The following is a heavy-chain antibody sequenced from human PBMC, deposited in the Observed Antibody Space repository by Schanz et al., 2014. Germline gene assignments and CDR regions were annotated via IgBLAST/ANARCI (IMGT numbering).Heavy chain of an antibody. CDR3: AKDLISGWSGFDY. D-gene: IGHD6-19*01. CDR2: TYSGGST. CDR1: GFTFSSYG. J-gene: IGHJ4*02. Sequence: QVQLLESGGGVVQPGRSRRLSCEASGFTFSSYGMHWVRQAPGKGLEWVSITYSGGSTYYADSVKGRFTISRDNSKNTLYLLMNSLRAEDTAVYYCAKDLISGWSGFDYWGQGTLXTVSS. V-gene: IGHV3-NL1*01.